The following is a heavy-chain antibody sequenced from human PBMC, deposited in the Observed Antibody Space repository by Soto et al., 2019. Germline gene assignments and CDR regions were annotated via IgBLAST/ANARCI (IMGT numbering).Heavy chain of an antibody. J-gene: IGHJ6*02. Sequence: SETLSLTCTVSGGSISSSSYYWGWIRQPPGKGLEWIGSIYYSGSTYYNPSLKSRVTISVDTSKNQFSLKLSSVTAADTAVYYCARHSTVWSGYSYYYYCMDVWPQGTTVTVSS. D-gene: IGHD3-3*01. CDR2: IYYSGST. V-gene: IGHV4-39*01. CDR3: ARHSTVWSGYSYYYYCMDV. CDR1: GGSISSSSYY.